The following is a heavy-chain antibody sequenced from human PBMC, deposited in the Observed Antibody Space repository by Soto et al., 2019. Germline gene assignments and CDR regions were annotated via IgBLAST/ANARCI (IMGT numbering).Heavy chain of an antibody. Sequence: SETLSLTCSVSGVSIGSHFWSLIRQAPGKGPELVGYIYHTVNTNYNPALKSRVTISMDTSKNQLSLQLSSVTAADTAVYYCARLQYTVVTALDIWGQGTMVTVS. CDR3: ARLQYTVVTALDI. J-gene: IGHJ3*02. D-gene: IGHD2-15*01. V-gene: IGHV4-59*11. CDR1: GVSIGSHF. CDR2: IYHTVNT.